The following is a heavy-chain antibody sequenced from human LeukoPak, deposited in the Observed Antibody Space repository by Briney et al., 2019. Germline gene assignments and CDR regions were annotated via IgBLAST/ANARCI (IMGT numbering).Heavy chain of an antibody. D-gene: IGHD1-26*01. CDR2: IYNDEKT. Sequence: PGGSLTLSCAASGFSVTTDHMSWVRQAPGEGLEWVSVIYNDEKTYHTDSVKGRFTISRDNSKNTVHLQMNGLRGEDTAVYYCARVWELSFDYWGQGTLVTVSS. CDR1: GFSVTTDH. J-gene: IGHJ4*02. CDR3: ARVWELSFDY. V-gene: IGHV3-53*01.